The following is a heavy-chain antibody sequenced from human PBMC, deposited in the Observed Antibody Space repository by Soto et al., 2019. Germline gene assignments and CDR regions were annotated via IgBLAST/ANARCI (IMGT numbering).Heavy chain of an antibody. CDR2: IRDGGEST. Sequence: GGSLRLSCAFSGFIFGNYMMTWVRQAPGKGLEWVSTIRDGGESTYYADSVKGRFTISRDNSKSTLYLQMNSLRAEDTAIYYCARSCIAAAGTGAFGIWGQGTMVTVSS. CDR1: GFIFGNYM. V-gene: IGHV3-23*01. J-gene: IGHJ3*02. D-gene: IGHD6-13*01. CDR3: ARSCIAAAGTGAFGI.